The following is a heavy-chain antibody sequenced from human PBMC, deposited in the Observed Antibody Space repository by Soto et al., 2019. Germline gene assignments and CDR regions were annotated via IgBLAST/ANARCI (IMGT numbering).Heavy chain of an antibody. V-gene: IGHV3-21*01. CDR2: ISSSSSYR. CDR3: AREASGYDYPFHY. J-gene: IGHJ4*02. CDR1: GFTFSSYC. Sequence: GGSLRLSCAASGFTFSSYCMNWVRQAPGKGLEWVSSISSSSSYRYYADSVKGRFTIARDNAKNSLYLQMNSLRAEDTAVYYCAREASGYDYPFHYWGQGTLVTVSS. D-gene: IGHD5-12*01.